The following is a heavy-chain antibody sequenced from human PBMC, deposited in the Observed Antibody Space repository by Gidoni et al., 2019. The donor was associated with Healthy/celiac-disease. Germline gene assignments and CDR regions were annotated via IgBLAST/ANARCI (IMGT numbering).Heavy chain of an antibody. J-gene: IGHJ3*02. CDR2: SSGSGGST. V-gene: IGHV3-23*01. CDR1: GFTFSSYA. CDR3: AKDMVSSIAARPHAFDI. Sequence: EVQLLESGGGLVQPGGSLRLSCAASGFTFSSYAMSWVRQAPGKGLEWGSASSGSGGSTYYADSVKGRFTISRDNSKNTLYLQMNSLRAEDTAVYYCAKDMVSSIAARPHAFDIWGQGTMVTVSS. D-gene: IGHD6-6*01.